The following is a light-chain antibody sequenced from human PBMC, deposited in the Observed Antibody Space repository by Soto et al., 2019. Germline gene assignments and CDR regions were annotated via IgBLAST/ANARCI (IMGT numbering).Light chain of an antibody. CDR3: AAWDDSLNGAV. CDR1: SSNIGSNS. CDR2: SNN. J-gene: IGLJ7*01. V-gene: IGLV1-44*01. Sequence: QSVLTQPPSASGTPGQRVAISCSGSSSNIGSNSVNWFQQLPGTAPKLIIYSNNQRPSGVPDRISGYKSGTSASLAISGLQSEDEADYYCAAWDDSLNGAVFGGGTQLTVL.